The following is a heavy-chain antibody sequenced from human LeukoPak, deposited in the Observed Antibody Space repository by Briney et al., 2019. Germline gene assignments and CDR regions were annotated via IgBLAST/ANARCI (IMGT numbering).Heavy chain of an antibody. CDR1: GGSISSGGYY. CDR2: IYASGST. J-gene: IGHJ4*02. Sequence: PSETLSLTCTVSGGSISSGGYYWSWIRQLPGKGLEWMGYIYASGSTNYNPSLKSRVTISVDTSKNQFSLKLSSVTAADTAVYYCARGPARRYSGYEQWGQGTLVTVSS. V-gene: IGHV4-31*03. CDR3: ARGPARRYSGYEQ. D-gene: IGHD5-12*01.